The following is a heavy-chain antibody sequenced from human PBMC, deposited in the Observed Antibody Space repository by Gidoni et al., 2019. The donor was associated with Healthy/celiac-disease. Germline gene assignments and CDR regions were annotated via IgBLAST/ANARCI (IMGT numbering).Heavy chain of an antibody. V-gene: IGHV5-10-1*03. D-gene: IGHD2-8*01. Sequence: DVQLVQSGAEAKKPGESLRISCKGSGYSFTSYWISWVRQVPGKGLEWMGRIDPSDSYTNYSPSFQGHVTISADKSISTAYLQWSSLKASDTAMYYCAGHEYCTNGVCYTGPFDYWGQGTLVTVSS. CDR2: IDPSDSYT. J-gene: IGHJ4*02. CDR3: AGHEYCTNGVCYTGPFDY. CDR1: GYSFTSYW.